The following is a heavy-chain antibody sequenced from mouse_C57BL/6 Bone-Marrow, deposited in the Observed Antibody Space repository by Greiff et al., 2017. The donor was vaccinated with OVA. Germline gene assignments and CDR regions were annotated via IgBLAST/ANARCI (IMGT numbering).Heavy chain of an antibody. CDR1: GFSFNTYA. J-gene: IGHJ3*01. CDR2: IRSKSNNYAT. Sequence: EVKLMESGGGLVQPKGSLKLSCAASGFSFNTYAMNWVRQAPGKGLEWVARIRSKSNNYATYYADSVKDRFTISRDESESMLYLQMNNLKTADTAMYYCVRRAFAYWGQGTLVTVSA. CDR3: VRRAFAY. V-gene: IGHV10-1*01.